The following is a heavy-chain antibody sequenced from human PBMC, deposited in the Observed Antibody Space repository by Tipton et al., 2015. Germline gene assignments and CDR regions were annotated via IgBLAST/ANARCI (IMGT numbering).Heavy chain of an antibody. J-gene: IGHJ4*02. CDR3: AKEAIVATLIQEKGYFDY. CDR1: GFTFRNNA. Sequence: SLRLSCAASGFTFRNNAMSWVRQVAGQGLECVASITSSSDTTYYADSVKGRFTVSRDNSKSALYLQMNSLRADDTAVYYCAKEAIVATLIQEKGYFDYWGQGTLVTVSS. V-gene: IGHV3-23*01. D-gene: IGHD2-15*01. CDR2: ITSSSDTT.